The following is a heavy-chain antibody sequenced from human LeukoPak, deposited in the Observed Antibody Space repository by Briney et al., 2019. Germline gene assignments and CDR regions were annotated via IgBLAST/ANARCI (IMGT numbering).Heavy chain of an antibody. CDR1: GFTFRNYW. CDR3: ARKRPNYFDY. J-gene: IGHJ4*02. Sequence: PGGSLRLSCAASGFTFRNYWMAWVRQAPGKGLEWVANTNQDGSERNYMDSVGGRFTVSRDNVQNSLYLQMNSLRVEDTAIYYCARKRPNYFDYWGQGTLVTVSS. V-gene: IGHV3-7*01. CDR2: TNQDGSER.